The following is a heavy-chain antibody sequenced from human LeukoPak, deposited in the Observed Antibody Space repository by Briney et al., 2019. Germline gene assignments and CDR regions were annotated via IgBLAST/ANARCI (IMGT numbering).Heavy chain of an antibody. CDR1: GGSINSNNYY. CDR2: IYSSGSA. CDR3: ARGQSHIDY. V-gene: IGHV4-39*07. J-gene: IGHJ4*02. Sequence: SETLSLTCTVSGGSINSNNYYWGWIRQPPGKGLEWIGSIYSSGSAYYNPSLKSRVTISVDTSKNQFSLRLSSVTAADTAVYYCARGQSHIDYWGQGTLVTVSS.